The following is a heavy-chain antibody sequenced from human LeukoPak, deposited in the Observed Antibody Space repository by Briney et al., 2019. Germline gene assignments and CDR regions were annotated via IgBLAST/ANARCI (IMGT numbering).Heavy chain of an antibody. CDR3: VKPSYSSSWYENWYFDL. CDR2: ISSNGGDT. V-gene: IGHV3-64D*06. D-gene: IGHD6-13*01. Sequence: GGSLRLSCSASGFTFSSYVMYWVRQAPGKGLEYVSAISSNGGDTYYADSVKGRFTISRDNSKNTLYLQMSSLKTEDTAVYYCVKPSYSSSWYENWYFDLWGRSTLVAVAS. CDR1: GFTFSSYV. J-gene: IGHJ2*01.